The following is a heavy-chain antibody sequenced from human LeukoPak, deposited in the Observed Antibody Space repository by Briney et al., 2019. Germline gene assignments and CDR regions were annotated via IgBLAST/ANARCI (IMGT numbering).Heavy chain of an antibody. V-gene: IGHV3-30*03. J-gene: IGHJ4*02. CDR3: ARERQYYYDSSGYYYFDY. D-gene: IGHD3-22*01. CDR1: GFTFSSYG. CDR2: ISYDGSNK. Sequence: AGGSLRLSCAASGFTFSSYGMHWVRQAPGKGLEWVAVISYDGSNKYYADSVKGRFTISRDNSKNTLYLQMNSLRAEDTAVYYCARERQYYYDSSGYYYFDYWGQGTLVTVSS.